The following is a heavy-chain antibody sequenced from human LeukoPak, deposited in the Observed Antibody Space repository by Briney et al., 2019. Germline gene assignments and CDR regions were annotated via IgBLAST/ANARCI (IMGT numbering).Heavy chain of an antibody. CDR1: GYTFSSYG. CDR3: VRQVDITMALPDY. J-gene: IGHJ4*02. Sequence: ASVKVSCKASGYTFSSYGITWVRQAPGQGLEWMGWISGYNGNTNYAQKLQGRVTMNTDTSTTTAYMELRSLRSDDTAVYYCVRQVDITMALPDYWGQGTLVTVSS. V-gene: IGHV1-18*01. D-gene: IGHD5-18*01. CDR2: ISGYNGNT.